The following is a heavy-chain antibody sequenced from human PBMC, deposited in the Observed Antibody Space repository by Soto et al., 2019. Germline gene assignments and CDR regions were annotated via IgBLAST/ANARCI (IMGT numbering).Heavy chain of an antibody. D-gene: IGHD3-10*01. Sequence: TLSLTCTVSGGSISTGGYYWSWIRQHPGRGLEWIGYIYYSGNTYYNPSLKSRVTISVDTSENQFSLKFSSVTAADTAVYYCARYRGGSGFYFDYWGQGTLVTVSS. CDR3: ARYRGGSGFYFDY. CDR2: IYYSGNT. J-gene: IGHJ4*02. CDR1: GGSISTGGYY. V-gene: IGHV4-31*03.